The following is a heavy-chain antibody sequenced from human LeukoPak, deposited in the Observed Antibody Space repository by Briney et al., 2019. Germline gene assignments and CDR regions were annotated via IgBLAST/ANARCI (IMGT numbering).Heavy chain of an antibody. CDR1: GGSLNNYY. J-gene: IGHJ5*02. Sequence: SETLSLTCTVSGGSLNNYYWSWSRQPPGQGLGWLGYIRYTGTTNYNPSFTSRISMSVASSKTKFSLRLRTVTAADTALYSCARGVGSGHGDPHNWLVPCGQGTLVTVSS. CDR3: ARGVGSGHGDPHNWLVP. CDR2: IRYTGTT. D-gene: IGHD3-3*01. V-gene: IGHV4-59*01.